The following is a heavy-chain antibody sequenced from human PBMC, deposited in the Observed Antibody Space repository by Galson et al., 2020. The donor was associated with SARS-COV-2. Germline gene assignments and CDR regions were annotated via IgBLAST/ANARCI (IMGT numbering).Heavy chain of an antibody. CDR2: VYPSGTT. CDR1: GYSVSTTNY. Sequence: SETLSLTCTVSGYSVSTTNYWGWVRQPPGRGLEWSGSVYPSGTTYNNPPLKSRVTSSVDTSKNQFSLRLDSVTAADTALYYCARQGVNMIVLVTVPGWYFDLWGRGTLVTVSS. J-gene: IGHJ2*01. D-gene: IGHD3-22*01. V-gene: IGHV4-38-2*02. CDR3: ARQGVNMIVLVTVPGWYFDL.